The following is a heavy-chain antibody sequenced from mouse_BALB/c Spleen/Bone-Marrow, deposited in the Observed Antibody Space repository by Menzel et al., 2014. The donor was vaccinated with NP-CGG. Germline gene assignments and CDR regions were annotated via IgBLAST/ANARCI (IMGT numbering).Heavy chain of an antibody. D-gene: IGHD1-1*01. J-gene: IGHJ2*01. V-gene: IGHV1-69*02. Sequence: QVQLQQSGAELERPGASVKLSCKASGYTFTSYWINWVKQRPGQGLEWIGNIYPSDSYTNYNQKFKDKATLTVDKSSSTAYMQLSSPTSEDSAVYYCTRSYGSSYEYYFDYWGQGTTLTVSS. CDR1: GYTFTSYW. CDR2: IYPSDSYT. CDR3: TRSYGSSYEYYFDY.